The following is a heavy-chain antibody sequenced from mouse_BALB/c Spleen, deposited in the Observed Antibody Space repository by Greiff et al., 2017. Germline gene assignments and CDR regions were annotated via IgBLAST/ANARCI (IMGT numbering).Heavy chain of an antibody. V-gene: IGHV5-17*02. D-gene: IGHD2-10*02. CDR2: ISSGSSTI. J-gene: IGHJ2*01. CDR3: AREVYGIYFDY. Sequence: DVQLVESGGGLVQPGGSRKLSCAASGFTFSSFGMHWVRQAPEKGLEWVAYISSGSSTIYYADTVKGRFTISRDNPKNTLFLQMTSLRSEDTAMYYCAREVYGIYFDYWGQGTTLTVSS. CDR1: GFTFSSFG.